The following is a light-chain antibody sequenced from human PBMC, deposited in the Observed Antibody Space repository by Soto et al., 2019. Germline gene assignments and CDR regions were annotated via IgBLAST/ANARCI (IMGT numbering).Light chain of an antibody. CDR1: QSVSNNY. CDR2: DAS. J-gene: IGKJ1*01. CDR3: QQCAHSPLT. V-gene: IGKV3-20*01. Sequence: EIVLTQSPGTLSLSPGERATLSCRASQSVSNNYVAWYQQKPGQPPRLLIHDASNRATGIPDRFSGSGSGKDFTLTISRLEHEDFAVYYCQQCAHSPLTFGQGTKVDIK.